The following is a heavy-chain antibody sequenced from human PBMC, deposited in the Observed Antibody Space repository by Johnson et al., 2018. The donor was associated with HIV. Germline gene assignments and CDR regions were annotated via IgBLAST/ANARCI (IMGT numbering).Heavy chain of an antibody. D-gene: IGHD2-15*01. CDR1: GFIFNDYA. CDR2: ISWNSGSK. CDR3: ASGRVGGNDAFDI. Sequence: EVQVVESGGGMVQPGRSLRLSCAATGFIFNDYALHWVRQAPGKGLEWVSGISWNSGSKDYADSVKGRFTISRDNSKNTLYLQMNSLRAEDTAVYYCASGRVGGNDAFDIWGQGTMVTVSS. V-gene: IGHV3-9*01. J-gene: IGHJ3*02.